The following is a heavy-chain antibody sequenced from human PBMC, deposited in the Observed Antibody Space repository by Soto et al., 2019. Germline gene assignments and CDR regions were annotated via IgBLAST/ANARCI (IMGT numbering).Heavy chain of an antibody. Sequence: GASVKVSCKASGYTFTSYYMHWVRQAPGQGLEWMGIINPSGGSTSYAQKFQGRVTMTRDTSTSTVYMELSSLRSEDTAVYYCARAKDSSGYQPVYYYYGMDVWGQGTTVTVSS. CDR2: INPSGGST. D-gene: IGHD3-22*01. V-gene: IGHV1-46*01. CDR3: ARAKDSSGYQPVYYYYGMDV. J-gene: IGHJ6*02. CDR1: GYTFTSYY.